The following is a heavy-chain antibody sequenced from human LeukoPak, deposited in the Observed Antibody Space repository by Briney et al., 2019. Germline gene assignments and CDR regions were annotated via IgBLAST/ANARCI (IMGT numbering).Heavy chain of an antibody. CDR1: GFTFNTYA. J-gene: IGHJ4*02. Sequence: GGSLRLSCAASGFTFNTYAIYWVRQAPGKRLEWVSGTCGSGGCTYYADSVKGRFTISRDNSKNTVYLQMNSLTADDTAIYYCAKTTVGYSSGRYPGWPADCWGQGTLVTVSS. V-gene: IGHV3-23*01. D-gene: IGHD6-19*01. CDR2: TCGSGGCT. CDR3: AKTTVGYSSGRYPGWPADC.